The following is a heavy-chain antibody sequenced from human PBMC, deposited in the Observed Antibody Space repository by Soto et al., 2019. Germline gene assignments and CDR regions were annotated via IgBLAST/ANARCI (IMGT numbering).Heavy chain of an antibody. Sequence: GGSLRLSCAASGFTFSSYAMSWVRPAPGKGLEWVSAISRSGRATYYADSVKGRFTISRDNSKHTLYLQMNSLRAEDTAVHYPAHSSSGMTAIPCCFDYWRKGNLVTVSS. CDR3: AHSSSGMTAIPCCFDY. CDR1: GFTFSSYA. D-gene: IGHD2-21*02. J-gene: IGHJ4*03. V-gene: IGHV3-23*01. CDR2: ISRSGRAT.